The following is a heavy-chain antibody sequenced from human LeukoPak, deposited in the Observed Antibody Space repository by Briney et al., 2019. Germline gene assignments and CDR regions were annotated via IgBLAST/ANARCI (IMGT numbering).Heavy chain of an antibody. V-gene: IGHV1-3*01. CDR3: ARARWTSTVTTYYLDY. CDR1: GYTFTDYA. J-gene: IGHJ4*02. Sequence: GASVKVSWKTSGYTFTDYAVQWVRQAPGQRLEWMGWINAGNGKTKYSQKFQDRVTITRDTSATTAYLNLSSLRSEDTAVYYCARARWTSTVTTYYLDYWGQGTLVTVSS. D-gene: IGHD4-17*01. CDR2: INAGNGKT.